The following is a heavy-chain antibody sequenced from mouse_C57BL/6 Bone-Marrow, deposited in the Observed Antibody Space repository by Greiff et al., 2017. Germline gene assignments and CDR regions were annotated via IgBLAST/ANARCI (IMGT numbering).Heavy chain of an antibody. V-gene: IGHV1-55*01. CDR1: GYTFTSYW. CDR3: AKSPYDYDGYAMDY. D-gene: IGHD2-4*01. Sequence: VQLQQPGAELVKPGASVKMSCKASGYTFTSYWITWVKQRPGQGLEWIGDIYPGSGSTNYNEKFKSKATLTVDTSSSTAYMQLSSLTSEDSAVYYCAKSPYDYDGYAMDYWGQGTSVTVSS. CDR2: IYPGSGST. J-gene: IGHJ4*01.